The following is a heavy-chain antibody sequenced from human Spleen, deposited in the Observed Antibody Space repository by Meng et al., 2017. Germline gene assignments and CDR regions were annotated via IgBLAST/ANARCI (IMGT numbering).Heavy chain of an antibody. CDR2: IYYSGSI. V-gene: IGHV4-59*01. D-gene: IGHD2-15*01. J-gene: IGHJ5*02. Sequence: GSLRLSCTVSGGSISSYYWSWIRQPPGKGLEWIGNIYYSGSINYNPSLKSRVTISVDTSKNQFSLKLSAVTAADTVVYHCARDYCSGGSCYSGELNWFDPWGQGTLVTVSS. CDR1: GGSISSYY. CDR3: ARDYCSGGSCYSGELNWFDP.